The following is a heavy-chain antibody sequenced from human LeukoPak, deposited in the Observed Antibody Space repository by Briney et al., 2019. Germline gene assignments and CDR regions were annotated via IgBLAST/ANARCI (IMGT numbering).Heavy chain of an antibody. CDR2: IYYSGST. CDR1: GGSISSGANY. Sequence: PSETLSLTCTVSGGSISSGANYWSWIRQPPGRGLEWIGYIYYSGSTNYNPSLKSRVTISVDTSKNQFSLKLSFVTAADTAVYYCTRVGTVDYYGSGTFDYWGQGTLVTVSS. CDR3: TRVGTVDYYGSGTFDY. D-gene: IGHD3-10*01. J-gene: IGHJ4*02. V-gene: IGHV4-61*08.